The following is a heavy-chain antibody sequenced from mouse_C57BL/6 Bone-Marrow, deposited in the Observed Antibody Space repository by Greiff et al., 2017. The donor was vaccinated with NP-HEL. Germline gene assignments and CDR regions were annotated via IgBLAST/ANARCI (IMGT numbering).Heavy chain of an antibody. CDR3: AKRGGWNFDY. V-gene: IGHV5-6*01. J-gene: IGHJ2*01. Sequence: DVQLQESGGDLVKPGGSVKLSCAASGFTFSSYGMSWVRQTPDKRLEWVGTISSGGSYTYYPDSVKGRFTISRDNAKNTQYLHMSSLKSEDTAMYYCAKRGGWNFDYWGQGTTLTVSS. D-gene: IGHD3-3*01. CDR2: ISSGGSYT. CDR1: GFTFSSYG.